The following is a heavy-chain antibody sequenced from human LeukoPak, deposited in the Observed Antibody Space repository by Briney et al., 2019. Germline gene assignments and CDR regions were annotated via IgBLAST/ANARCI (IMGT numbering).Heavy chain of an antibody. CDR3: ASRYCTSPSCYLPFDP. J-gene: IGHJ5*02. CDR2: INHGGST. D-gene: IGHD2-2*01. V-gene: IGHV4-34*01. Sequence: PSETLSLTCTVYGGSFSGYLWSWIRQPPGKGLEWIGEINHGGSTRCNPSLMSRVTISVDTSNNQFSLKLSSVTAAGSDVYSCASRYCTSPSCYLPFDPWGQGTLVTVSS. CDR1: GGSFSGYL.